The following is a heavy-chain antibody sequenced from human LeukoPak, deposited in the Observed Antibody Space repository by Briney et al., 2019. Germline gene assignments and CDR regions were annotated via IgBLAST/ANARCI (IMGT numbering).Heavy chain of an antibody. CDR2: TYYRSKWYN. Sequence: SQTLSLTCAISGDSFSSNSAAWNWIRQSPSRGLEWLGRTYYRSKWYNDYAVSVKSRITINPDTSKNQFSLQLNSVTPEDTAVYYCARDINVDTAMVGDFDYWGQGTLVTVSS. J-gene: IGHJ4*02. D-gene: IGHD5-18*01. V-gene: IGHV6-1*01. CDR3: ARDINVDTAMVGDFDY. CDR1: GDSFSSNSAA.